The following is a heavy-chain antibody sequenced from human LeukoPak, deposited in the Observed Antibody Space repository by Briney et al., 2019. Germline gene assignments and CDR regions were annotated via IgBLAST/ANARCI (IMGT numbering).Heavy chain of an antibody. CDR3: ARAGETIFGAPNWFDP. J-gene: IGHJ5*02. D-gene: IGHD3-3*01. CDR1: GYTPTELS. Sequence: ASVKVSCKVSGYTPTELSMHWVRQAPGKGLEWMGGFDPEDGETIYAQKFQGRVTMTTDTSTSTAYMELRSLRSDDTAVYYCARAGETIFGAPNWFDPWGQGTLVTVSS. V-gene: IGHV1-24*01. CDR2: FDPEDGET.